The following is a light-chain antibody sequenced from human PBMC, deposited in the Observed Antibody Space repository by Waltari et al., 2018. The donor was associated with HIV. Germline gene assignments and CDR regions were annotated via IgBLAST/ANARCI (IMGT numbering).Light chain of an antibody. V-gene: IGKV3-20*01. CDR3: QQYGTSPPT. J-gene: IGKJ1*01. CDR1: QSVISSY. Sequence: EIVLTQSPGTLSLSPGERATLSCRASQSVISSYLALYQQKPGQAPRLLIYGASSRATGIPDTFSAGGSGTDFTLTISRLEPEDFAVYYCQQYGTSPPTFGQGTKVEIK. CDR2: GAS.